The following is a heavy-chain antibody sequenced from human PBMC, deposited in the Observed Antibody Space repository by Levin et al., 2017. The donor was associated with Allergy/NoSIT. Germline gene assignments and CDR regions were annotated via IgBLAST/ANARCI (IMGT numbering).Heavy chain of an antibody. CDR1: GFTFSSRG. D-gene: IGHD5-18*01. Sequence: PGGSLRLSCAASGFTFSSRGMHWVRQAPGKGLEWVTFISFDGSNKYYADSVKGRFTISRDNSKNTLYLEMSSLRAEDTAVYYCAKDEYSHAPINKFDFWGQGTLVIVSS. CDR3: AKDEYSHAPINKFDF. V-gene: IGHV3-30*18. CDR2: ISFDGSNK. J-gene: IGHJ4*02.